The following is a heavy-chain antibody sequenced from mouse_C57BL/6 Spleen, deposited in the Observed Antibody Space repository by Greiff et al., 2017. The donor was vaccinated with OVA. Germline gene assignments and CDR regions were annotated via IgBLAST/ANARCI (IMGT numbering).Heavy chain of an antibody. CDR1: GYTFTSYT. V-gene: IGHV1-4*01. J-gene: IGHJ2*01. D-gene: IGHD1-1*01. CDR3: ARSRVVATPMDY. CDR2: INPSSGYT. Sequence: VQLQQSGAELARPGASVKMSCKASGYTFTSYTMHWVKQRPGQGLEWIGYINPSSGYTKYNQKFKDKATLTADKSSSTAYMQLSSLTSDDSAVDYCARSRVVATPMDYWGQGTTLTVSS.